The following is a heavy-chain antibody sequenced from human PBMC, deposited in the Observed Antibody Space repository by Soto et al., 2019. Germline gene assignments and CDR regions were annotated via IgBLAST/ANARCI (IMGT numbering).Heavy chain of an antibody. J-gene: IGHJ4*02. CDR1: GYTFTTYA. Sequence: ASVKVSCKASGYTFTTYAIHWVRQAPGQRLEWMGWINAGNGNTKYSQKFQGRVTITRDTSASTAYMELSSLRSEDTAVYFCARDLCKTNGVCPFDYWGQGTLVTVSS. CDR2: INAGNGNT. V-gene: IGHV1-3*01. CDR3: ARDLCKTNGVCPFDY. D-gene: IGHD2-8*01.